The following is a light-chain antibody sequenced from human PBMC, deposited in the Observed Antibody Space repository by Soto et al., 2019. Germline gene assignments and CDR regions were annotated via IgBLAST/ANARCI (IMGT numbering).Light chain of an antibody. CDR1: SSDVGDYDF. CDR3: CSYAGGHTWV. V-gene: IGLV2-11*01. Sequence: QPVLTQPPSASGTPGQRVTISCTGTSSDVGDYDFVSWYHQHPGKVPKVIIYDVSERPSGVPDRFSGSKSGNTASLTISGLQAEDEAVYYCCSYAGGHTWVFGGGTQLTVL. CDR2: DVS. J-gene: IGLJ7*01.